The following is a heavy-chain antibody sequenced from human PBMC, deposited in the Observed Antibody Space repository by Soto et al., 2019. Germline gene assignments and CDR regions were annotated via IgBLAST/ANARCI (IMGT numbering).Heavy chain of an antibody. CDR2: ISYDGSNK. V-gene: IGHV3-30-3*01. J-gene: IGHJ4*02. CDR1: GFTFSSYA. CDR3: ARDRESVRKCFGVVRSRGLVYF. D-gene: IGHD3-3*01. Sequence: PGGSLRLSCAASGFTFSSYAMHWVRQAPGKALEWVAVISYDGSNKYYADSVKGRFTISRDNSKNTLYLQMNSLRAEDTAVYYCARDRESVRKCFGVVRSRGLVYFWGQGSLVTVSS.